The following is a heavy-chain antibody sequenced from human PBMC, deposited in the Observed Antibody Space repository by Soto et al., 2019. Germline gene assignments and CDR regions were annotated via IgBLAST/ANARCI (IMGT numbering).Heavy chain of an antibody. Sequence: ASVKVSCKASGYTFTSYAMHWVRQAPGQRLEWMGWINAGNGNTKYSQKFQGRVTITRDTSASTAYMELSSLRSEDTAVYYCAWSIVLVTALAYWGQGSLVTVAS. D-gene: IGHD2-21*02. V-gene: IGHV1-3*01. J-gene: IGHJ4*02. CDR1: GYTFTSYA. CDR3: AWSIVLVTALAY. CDR2: INAGNGNT.